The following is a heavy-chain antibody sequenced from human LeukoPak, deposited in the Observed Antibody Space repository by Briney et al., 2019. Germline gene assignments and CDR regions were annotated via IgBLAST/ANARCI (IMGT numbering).Heavy chain of an antibody. CDR3: ASSIAARPVYYYYMDV. Sequence: GGSLRLSCAASGFTFSRYWMSWVRQAPGKGLGWVANIKQDGSEKYYVDSVKGRFTISRDNAKNSLYLQMNSLRAEDTAVYYCASSIAARPVYYYYMDVWGKGTTVTVSS. D-gene: IGHD6-6*01. CDR1: GFTFSRYW. J-gene: IGHJ6*03. V-gene: IGHV3-7*01. CDR2: IKQDGSEK.